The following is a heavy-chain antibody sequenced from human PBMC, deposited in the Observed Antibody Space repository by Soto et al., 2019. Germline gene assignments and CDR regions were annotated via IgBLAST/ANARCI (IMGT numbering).Heavy chain of an antibody. CDR1: GFTFSSNY. CDR3: ARVTSTYPYAFDI. Sequence: GGSLRLSCAASGFTFSSNYMSWVRQAPGKGLEWVSVIYSGGSTYYADSVKGRFTISRDNSKNTLYLQMNSLRAEDTAVYYCARVTSTYPYAFDIWGQGTMVTVSS. V-gene: IGHV3-53*01. J-gene: IGHJ3*02. CDR2: IYSGGST.